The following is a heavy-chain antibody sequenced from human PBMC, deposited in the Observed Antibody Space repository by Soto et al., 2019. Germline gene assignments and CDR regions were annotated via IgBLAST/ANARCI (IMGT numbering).Heavy chain of an antibody. CDR3: ARIYDGSGPNYGGYSCDI. V-gene: IGHV4-59*01. Sequence: PSETLSLTCSVSGGSISSYYWSWIRQPPGKGLEWIAYIYYSVTSYNPSLKSRVSISLDTSKNQFSLKLSSVTAADTAVYYCARIYDGSGPNYGGYSCDIWSQGTMVTVSS. D-gene: IGHD3-22*01. CDR1: GGSISSYY. J-gene: IGHJ3*02. CDR2: IYYSVT.